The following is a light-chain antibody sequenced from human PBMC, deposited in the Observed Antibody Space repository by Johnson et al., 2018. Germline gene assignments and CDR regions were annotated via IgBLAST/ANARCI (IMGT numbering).Light chain of an antibody. CDR1: SSNIGNNY. J-gene: IGLJ1*01. V-gene: IGLV1-51*02. CDR2: ENN. CDR3: GTWDSSLSAGNV. Sequence: QSLLTQPPSVSAAPGQKVTISCSGSSSNIGNNYVSWYQQLPGTAPKLLIYENNKRPSGIPDRFSGSKSGTSATLGITGLQTGDEADYYGGTWDSSLSAGNVFGTGTKVTVL.